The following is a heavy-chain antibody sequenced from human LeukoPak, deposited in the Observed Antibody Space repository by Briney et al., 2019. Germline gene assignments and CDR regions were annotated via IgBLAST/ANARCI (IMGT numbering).Heavy chain of an antibody. V-gene: IGHV5-51*01. J-gene: IGHJ4*02. D-gene: IGHD3-10*01. CDR3: ARRSDSGSYSY. CDR2: IYPGDSDT. Sequence: GESLKISCKGSGYSFTTYWMGWVRQMRGKGLEWMGIIYPGDSDTRYSPSFQGQVTISADKSISTAYLQWSSLKAADTAMYYCARRSDSGSYSYWGQGTLVTVSS. CDR1: GYSFTTYW.